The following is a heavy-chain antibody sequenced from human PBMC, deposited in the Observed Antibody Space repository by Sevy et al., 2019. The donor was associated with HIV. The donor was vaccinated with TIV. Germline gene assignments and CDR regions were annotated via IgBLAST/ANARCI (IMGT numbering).Heavy chain of an antibody. CDR2: IKQDGSEK. J-gene: IGHJ6*02. Sequence: GGSLRLSCAASGFTFSSYWMSWVRQAPGKGLEWVANIKQDGSEKYCVDSVKGRFTISRDNAKNSLYLQMNSLRAEDTAVYYCARDRVMVGSLSSSVYSDRYYYYGMDVWGQGTTVTVSS. V-gene: IGHV3-7*01. D-gene: IGHD6-13*01. CDR1: GFTFSSYW. CDR3: ARDRVMVGSLSSSVYSDRYYYYGMDV.